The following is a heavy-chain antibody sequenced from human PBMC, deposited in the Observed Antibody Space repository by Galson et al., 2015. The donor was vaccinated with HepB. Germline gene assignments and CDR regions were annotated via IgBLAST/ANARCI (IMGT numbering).Heavy chain of an antibody. J-gene: IGHJ6*03. D-gene: IGHD6-19*01. CDR3: ARDRGIAVAGTYYYYYMDV. V-gene: IGHV1-69*10. Sequence: SVKVSCKASGGTFSSYAISWVRQAPGQGLEWMGGIIPILGIANYAQKFQGRVTITADKSTSTAYMELSSLRSEDTAVYYCARDRGIAVAGTYYYYYMDVWGKGTTVTVSS. CDR2: IIPILGIA. CDR1: GGTFSSYA.